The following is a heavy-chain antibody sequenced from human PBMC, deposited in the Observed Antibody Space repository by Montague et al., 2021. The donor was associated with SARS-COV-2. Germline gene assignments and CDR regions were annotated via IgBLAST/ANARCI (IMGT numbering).Heavy chain of an antibody. Sequence: SETLSLTCTVSNGSINSYYWSWVRQPPGKRLEWIGYIYYRGSTNYNPSLESRVTMSIDTSKNQFSLKLRSVTAVDTAVYFCAREGLHNWFDPWGQGTLVIVPP. J-gene: IGHJ5*02. CDR1: NGSINSYY. CDR3: AREGLHNWFDP. V-gene: IGHV4-59*01. CDR2: IYYRGST.